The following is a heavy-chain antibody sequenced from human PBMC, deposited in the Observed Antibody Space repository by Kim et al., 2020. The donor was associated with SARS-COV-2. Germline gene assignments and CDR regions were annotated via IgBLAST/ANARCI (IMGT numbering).Heavy chain of an antibody. J-gene: IGHJ6*02. CDR3: ARERREQTTYYGMDV. Sequence: YAASVKVRFTISRDDSKNALYLQINSLKTEDTAVYYCARERREQTTYYGMDVWGQGTTVTVSS. V-gene: IGHV3-72*01. D-gene: IGHD4-17*01.